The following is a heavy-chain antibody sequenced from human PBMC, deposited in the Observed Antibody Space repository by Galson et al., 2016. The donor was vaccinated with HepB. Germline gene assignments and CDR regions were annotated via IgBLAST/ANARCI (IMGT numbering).Heavy chain of an antibody. CDR3: AKDSGAYYYDSSGYRRNAFDI. CDR2: ISWNSGSI. D-gene: IGHD3-22*01. CDR1: GFTLDHYA. Sequence: SLRLSCAASGFTLDHYAMHWVRQAPGKGLEWVSGISWNSGSIGYAASVKGRFTISRDHAKNSLYLQMNSLRAGDTALYYCAKDSGAYYYDSSGYRRNAFDIWGQGTMVTVSS. V-gene: IGHV3-9*01. J-gene: IGHJ3*02.